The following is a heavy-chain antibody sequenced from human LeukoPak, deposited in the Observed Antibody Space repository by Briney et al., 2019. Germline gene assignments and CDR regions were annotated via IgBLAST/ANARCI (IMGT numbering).Heavy chain of an antibody. D-gene: IGHD1-26*01. Sequence: SETLSLTCTVSGGSISSRIYSWVWIRQPPGKGLEWIGSIYYSGGTNYNPSLKSRVTISVDMSMNQFSMKLSSVTAADTAMYYCARGGVGPGEYYFDYWGQGTLVTVSS. J-gene: IGHJ4*02. CDR2: IYYSGGT. V-gene: IGHV4-39*07. CDR3: ARGGVGPGEYYFDY. CDR1: GGSISSRIYS.